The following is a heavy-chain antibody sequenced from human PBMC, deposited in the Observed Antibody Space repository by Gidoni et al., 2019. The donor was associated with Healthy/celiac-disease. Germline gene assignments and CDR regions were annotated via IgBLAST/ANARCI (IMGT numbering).Heavy chain of an antibody. J-gene: IGHJ4*02. V-gene: IGHV3-66*02. CDR1: GFPVSSNY. D-gene: IGHD3-22*01. Sequence: EVQLVESGGGLVQPGGSLRLSCAASGFPVSSNYMSWVRQAPGKGLEWVSVIYSGGRTYYADSVKGRITISRDNSKNTLYLQMNSLRADDTAVYYCARDPSYYYDSSGYWGQGTLVTVSS. CDR3: ARDPSYYYDSSGY. CDR2: IYSGGRT.